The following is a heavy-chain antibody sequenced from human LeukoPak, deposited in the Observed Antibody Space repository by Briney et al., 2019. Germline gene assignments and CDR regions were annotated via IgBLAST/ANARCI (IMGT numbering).Heavy chain of an antibody. D-gene: IGHD3-22*01. Sequence: GGSLRLSCAASGFTFSSYAMSWVRQAPGKGLEWVSSISSSSSYIYYADSVMGRFTISRDNAKNSLYLQMNSLRAEDTAVYYCAKDRITMIVVVPDYWGQGTLVTVSS. CDR3: AKDRITMIVVVPDY. J-gene: IGHJ4*02. V-gene: IGHV3-21*04. CDR2: ISSSSSYI. CDR1: GFTFSSYA.